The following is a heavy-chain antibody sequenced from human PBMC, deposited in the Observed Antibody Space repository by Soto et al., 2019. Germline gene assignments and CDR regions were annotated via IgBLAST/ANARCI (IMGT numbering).Heavy chain of an antibody. CDR2: INHSGGT. CDR3: ARGMAVAGHYFDS. V-gene: IGHV4-34*01. J-gene: IGHJ4*02. Sequence: QVQLQQWGPGLLKPSETLSLTCAVYGGSFSGYYWSWIRQPPGKGLEWIGEINHSGGTNYNPSLKSRVTISVDTSKNQFSLKLSSVTAADSVVYYCARGMAVAGHYFDSWGQGTLVTVSS. CDR1: GGSFSGYY. D-gene: IGHD6-19*01.